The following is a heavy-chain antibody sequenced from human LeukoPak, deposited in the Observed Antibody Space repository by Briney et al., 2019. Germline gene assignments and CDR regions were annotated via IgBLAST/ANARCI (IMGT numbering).Heavy chain of an antibody. CDR1: GFTFSSYW. CDR2: INSDGSST. Sequence: PGGSLRLSCAASGFTFSSYWMHWVRQAPGKGLVWVSRINSDGSSTSYADSVKGRFTISRDNAKNSLYLQMNSLRAEDTAVYYCARDPSRGGLCGYWGQGTLVTVSS. J-gene: IGHJ4*02. D-gene: IGHD3-10*01. CDR3: ARDPSRGGLCGY. V-gene: IGHV3-74*01.